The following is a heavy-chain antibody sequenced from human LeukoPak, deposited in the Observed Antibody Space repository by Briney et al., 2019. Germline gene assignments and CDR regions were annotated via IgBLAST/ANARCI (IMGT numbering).Heavy chain of an antibody. CDR2: ISAYNGNT. CDR3: ARPSYYYERSGYPALDASDS. CDR1: GYTFTSYG. V-gene: IGHV1-18*01. Sequence: ASVTVSCKAYGYTFTSYGISWVRQAHGHGLEWMGWISAYNGNTNYAQKRQGRVTMTTDTSPSTDYMELRSLRSDDTAVYYCARPSYYYERSGYPALDASDSWGQGTMVTVSS. J-gene: IGHJ3*02. D-gene: IGHD3-22*01.